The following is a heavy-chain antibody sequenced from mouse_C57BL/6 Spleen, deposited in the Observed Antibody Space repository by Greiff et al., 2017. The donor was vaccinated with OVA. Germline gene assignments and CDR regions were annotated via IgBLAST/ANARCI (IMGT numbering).Heavy chain of an antibody. CDR3: ARVTVVATDWYFDV. Sequence: EVHLVESGPGLVKPSQSLSLTCSVTGYSITSGYYWNWIRQFPGNKLEWMGYISYDGSNNYNPSLKNRISITRDTSKNQFFLKLNSVTTEDTATYYCARVTVVATDWYFDVWGTGTTVTVSS. CDR2: ISYDGSN. CDR1: GYSITSGYY. V-gene: IGHV3-6*01. J-gene: IGHJ1*03. D-gene: IGHD1-1*01.